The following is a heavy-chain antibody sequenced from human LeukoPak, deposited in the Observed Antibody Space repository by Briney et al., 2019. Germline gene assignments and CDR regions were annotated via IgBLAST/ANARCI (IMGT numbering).Heavy chain of an antibody. CDR1: GGSISSGDYY. D-gene: IGHD3-22*01. CDR2: IYYSGST. CDR3: ARGDYYDSSGYYYH. V-gene: IGHV4-30-4*08. Sequence: PSQTLSLTCTVSGGSISSGDYYWSWIRQPPGKGLERIGFIYYSGSTSYNPSLKSRVTISLDTSKNYFSLKLTSVTAADTAMYYCARGDYYDSSGYYYHWGQGTLVTVSS. J-gene: IGHJ5*02.